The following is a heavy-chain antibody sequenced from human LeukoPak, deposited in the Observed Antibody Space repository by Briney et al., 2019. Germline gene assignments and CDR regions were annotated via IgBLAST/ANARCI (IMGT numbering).Heavy chain of an antibody. CDR1: GFTFSIYA. V-gene: IGHV3-23*01. Sequence: GGSLRLSCAASGFTFSIYAMSWVRQAPGKGPEWVSVISGSGGSTYYADSVKGRFTISRDNSKNTLYLQMNSLRAEDTAIYYCAKNGDRGAYCTGGTCYPYFYYYMDVWGKGTTVTI. CDR2: ISGSGGST. D-gene: IGHD2-15*01. J-gene: IGHJ6*03. CDR3: AKNGDRGAYCTGGTCYPYFYYYMDV.